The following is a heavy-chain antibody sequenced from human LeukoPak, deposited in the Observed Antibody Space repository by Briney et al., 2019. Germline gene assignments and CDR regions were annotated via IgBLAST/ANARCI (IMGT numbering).Heavy chain of an antibody. Sequence: GGSLRLSCAASGFTFDDYAMHWVRQAPGQGLEWVSGISWNSGSIGYADSVKGRFTISRDNAKNSLYLQMNSLRAEDTALYYCAKDPEKGSSSYYFDYWGQGTLVTVSS. V-gene: IGHV3-9*01. D-gene: IGHD6-13*01. CDR2: ISWNSGSI. J-gene: IGHJ4*02. CDR1: GFTFDDYA. CDR3: AKDPEKGSSSYYFDY.